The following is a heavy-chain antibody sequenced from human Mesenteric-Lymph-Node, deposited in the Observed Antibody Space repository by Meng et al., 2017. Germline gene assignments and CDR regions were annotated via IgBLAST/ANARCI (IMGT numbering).Heavy chain of an antibody. J-gene: IGHJ4*02. V-gene: IGHV3-11*04. CDR3: ARDSLRLGELSLESYYFDY. D-gene: IGHD3-16*02. Sequence: GESLKISCAASGFTFSDYYMSWIRQAPGKGLEWVSYISSSCSTIYYADSVKGRFTISRDNAKNSLYLQMNSLRAEDTAVYYCARDSLRLGELSLESYYFDYWGQGTLVTVSS. CDR1: GFTFSDYY. CDR2: ISSSCSTI.